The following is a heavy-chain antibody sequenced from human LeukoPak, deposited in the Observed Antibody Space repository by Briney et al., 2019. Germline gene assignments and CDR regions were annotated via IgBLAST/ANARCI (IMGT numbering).Heavy chain of an antibody. J-gene: IGHJ4*02. V-gene: IGHV3-21*01. D-gene: IGHD2-15*01. CDR3: ARDLEVAAAPDY. Sequence: GGSLRLSCAAYGFTFSSYNMNWVRQAPGKGLEWVSSISSSSSYIYYADSVKGRFTISRDNAKNSLYLQMNSLRAEDTAVYYCARDLEVAAAPDYWGQRTLVTVSS. CDR2: ISSSSSYI. CDR1: GFTFSSYN.